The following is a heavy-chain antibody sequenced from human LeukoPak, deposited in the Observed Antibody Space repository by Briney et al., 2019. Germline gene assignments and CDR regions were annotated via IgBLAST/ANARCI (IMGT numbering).Heavy chain of an antibody. CDR2: ITASAAST. Sequence: GGSLRLSCEASGLTFSNYAMSWVRQAPGKGLEWVSTITASAASTYYTDSVRGRFTISRDNSKSTLYLQMSNLRAEDTAVCYCAKHFGASSGYAFDFWGQGTLVTVSS. D-gene: IGHD5-12*01. V-gene: IGHV3-23*01. J-gene: IGHJ4*02. CDR1: GLTFSNYA. CDR3: AKHFGASSGYAFDF.